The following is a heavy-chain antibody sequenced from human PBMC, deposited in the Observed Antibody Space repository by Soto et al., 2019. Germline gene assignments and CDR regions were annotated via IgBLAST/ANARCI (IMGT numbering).Heavy chain of an antibody. CDR1: GYTFTSYA. J-gene: IGHJ3*02. CDR2: INAGNGNT. V-gene: IGHV1-3*01. Sequence: QVQLVQSGAEVKKPGASVKVSCKASGYTFTSYAMHWVRQAPGQRLEWMGWINAGNGNTKYSQKFQGRVTITRDTSASTAYMELSSLRSEDTAVYYCARDSGDIAVAGSADAFDIWGQGTMVTVSS. D-gene: IGHD6-19*01. CDR3: ARDSGDIAVAGSADAFDI.